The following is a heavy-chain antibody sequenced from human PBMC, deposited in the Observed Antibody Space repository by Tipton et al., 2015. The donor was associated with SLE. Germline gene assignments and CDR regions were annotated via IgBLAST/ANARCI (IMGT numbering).Heavy chain of an antibody. D-gene: IGHD3-16*01. CDR3: ATDWGMS. Sequence: SLRLSCEASGFTSSNSAMSWVRQAPGKGLEWVSSISKSGDKTDYADSVKGRFSISRDNFKNSMSLQMNTLKVDDTAVYYCATDWGMSWGQGTLVTVSS. CDR2: ISKSGDKT. J-gene: IGHJ4*02. V-gene: IGHV3-23*01. CDR1: GFTSSNSA.